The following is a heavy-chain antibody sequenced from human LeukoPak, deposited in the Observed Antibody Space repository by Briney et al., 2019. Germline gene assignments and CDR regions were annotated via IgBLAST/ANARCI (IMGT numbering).Heavy chain of an antibody. CDR1: GFTYSSYS. Sequence: GGSLRLXCAASGFTYSSYSMNWVRRAPGKGLESVSSISSSSSYIYYADSVKGRFTISRDNAKNSLYLQMNSLRAEDTAVYYCARKWFDPWGQGTLVTVSS. CDR3: ARKWFDP. CDR2: ISSSSSYI. J-gene: IGHJ5*02. V-gene: IGHV3-21*01.